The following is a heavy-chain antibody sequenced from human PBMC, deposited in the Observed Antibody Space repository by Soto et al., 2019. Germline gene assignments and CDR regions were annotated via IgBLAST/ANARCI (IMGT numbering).Heavy chain of an antibody. J-gene: IGHJ5*02. CDR1: GGSISSSAYY. D-gene: IGHD5-12*01. V-gene: IGHV4-39*01. Sequence: SETLSLTCSVSGGSISSSAYYWGWIRQPPGKGLEWIASIYYSGHTYSNPSLKSRVIISMDTSKNQFSLKVNSVTAADTALYYCASYVPKSLEYNSYDFLRARFDLWGQGARVTVSS. CDR2: IYYSGHT. CDR3: ASYVPKSLEYNSYDFLRARFDL.